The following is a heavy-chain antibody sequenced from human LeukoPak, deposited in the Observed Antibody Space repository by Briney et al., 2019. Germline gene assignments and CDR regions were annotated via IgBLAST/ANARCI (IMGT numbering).Heavy chain of an antibody. CDR3: SRHQGGGTALTDY. D-gene: IGHD1-1*01. CDR1: GYRFTSYW. J-gene: IGHJ4*02. Sequence: GESLKISCQVSGYRFTSYWIGWVRQMPGKGLEWMGFIYPGDSDTRYNPSFQGQVTISADKSTNTAYLQWSSLKASDTAMYYCSRHQGGGTALTDYWGQGTQVTVSS. CDR2: IYPGDSDT. V-gene: IGHV5-51*01.